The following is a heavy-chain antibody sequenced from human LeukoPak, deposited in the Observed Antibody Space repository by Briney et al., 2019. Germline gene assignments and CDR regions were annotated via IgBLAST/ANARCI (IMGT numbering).Heavy chain of an antibody. CDR3: ARLRLGSDAFDI. J-gene: IGHJ3*02. CDR2: IYHSGST. V-gene: IGHV4-30-2*01. CDR1: GGSISSGGYY. Sequence: PSETLSLTCTVSGGSISSGGYYWSWIRQPPGKGLEWIGYIYHSGSTYYNPSLKSRVTISVDRSKNQFSLKLSSVTAADTAVYYCARLRLGSDAFDIWGQGTMVTVSS. D-gene: IGHD3-16*01.